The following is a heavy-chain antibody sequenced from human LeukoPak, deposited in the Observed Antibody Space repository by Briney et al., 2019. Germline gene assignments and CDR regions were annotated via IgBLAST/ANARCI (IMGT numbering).Heavy chain of an antibody. Sequence: LSLTCTVSGGSISSSSYYWGWIRQPPGKGLEWVSYISSSGTTLYYADSVKGRFTISRDNAKNSLYLQMTSLRADDTAVYYCVSSDCSSTSCYYFYMDVWGKGTTVTVSS. CDR2: ISSSGTTL. D-gene: IGHD2-2*01. V-gene: IGHV3-11*04. CDR3: VSSDCSSTSCYYFYMDV. J-gene: IGHJ6*03. CDR1: GGSISSSSYY.